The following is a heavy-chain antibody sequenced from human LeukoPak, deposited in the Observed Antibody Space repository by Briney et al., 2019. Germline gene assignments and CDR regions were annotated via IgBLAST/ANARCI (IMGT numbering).Heavy chain of an antibody. V-gene: IGHV4-59*01. CDR3: ARSSPSEGAFDI. J-gene: IGHJ3*02. D-gene: IGHD6-6*01. CDR2: IYYSGST. Sequence: ASETLSLTCTVSGGSISSYYWSWIRQPPGKGLEWIGYIYYSGSTNYNPSLKSRVTISVDTSKNQFSLKLSSVTAADTAVYYCARSSPSEGAFDIWGQGTMVTVSS. CDR1: GGSISSYY.